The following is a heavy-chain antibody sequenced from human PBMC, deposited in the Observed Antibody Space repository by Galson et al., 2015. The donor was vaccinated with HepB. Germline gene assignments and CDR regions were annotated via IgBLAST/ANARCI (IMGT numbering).Heavy chain of an antibody. D-gene: IGHD2-15*01. CDR3: ARRHCNGGSCYSLDS. V-gene: IGHV1-18*04. CDR2: ISGYNGNT. Sequence: SVKVSCKASGYTFSSHGITWVRQAPGQRLEWMGWISGYNGNTNYAQKFQDRVTMTIDTSASTAYMELRSLRSDDAAVYYCARRHCNGGSCYSLDSWGQGTLVTVAS. J-gene: IGHJ4*02. CDR1: GYTFSSHG.